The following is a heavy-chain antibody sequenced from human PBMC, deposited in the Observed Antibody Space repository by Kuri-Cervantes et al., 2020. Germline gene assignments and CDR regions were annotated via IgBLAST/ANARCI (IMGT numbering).Heavy chain of an antibody. CDR2: LSYDGSNK. D-gene: IGHD2-2*01. Sequence: LSLTCAASGFTFSSYGMHWVRQAPGKGLEWVAVLSYDGSNKYYADSVKGRFTISRDNSKNTLYLQMNSLRAEDTAVYYCAKVGAIVVVPAAMLDYWGQGTLVTVSS. J-gene: IGHJ4*02. CDR3: AKVGAIVVVPAAMLDY. CDR1: GFTFSSYG. V-gene: IGHV3-30*18.